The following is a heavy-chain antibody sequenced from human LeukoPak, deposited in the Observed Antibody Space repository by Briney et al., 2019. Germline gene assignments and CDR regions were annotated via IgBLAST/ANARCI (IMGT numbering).Heavy chain of an antibody. D-gene: IGHD3-10*01. CDR3: ARGRGTTLVRGVITNYFDL. CDR2: IDPNISGT. J-gene: IGHJ2*01. Sequence: ASVNVSCKASGYTFTAHYIHWVRQAPGQGLEWMGWIDPNISGTNYAQKILGSVTITGDRYINTAFMEISRLRFDEPAIYYCARGRGTTLVRGVITNYFDLWGRGYLVTVSS. CDR1: GYTFTAHY. V-gene: IGHV1-2*02.